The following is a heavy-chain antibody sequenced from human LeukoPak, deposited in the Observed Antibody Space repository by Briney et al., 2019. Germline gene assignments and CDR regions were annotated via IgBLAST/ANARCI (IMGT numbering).Heavy chain of an antibody. D-gene: IGHD3-3*01. CDR2: INWNGVST. V-gene: IGHV3-20*04. CDR3: ARVKGSGYRNSIDY. J-gene: IGHJ4*02. CDR1: GFTFDDYA. Sequence: GGSLRLSCAASGFTFDDYAMNWVRHAPGKGLEWVSGINWNGVSTYYRDAVKGRFTISRDNAKNSLYLQMNSLRAEDTALYYCARVKGSGYRNSIDYWGQGTLVTVSS.